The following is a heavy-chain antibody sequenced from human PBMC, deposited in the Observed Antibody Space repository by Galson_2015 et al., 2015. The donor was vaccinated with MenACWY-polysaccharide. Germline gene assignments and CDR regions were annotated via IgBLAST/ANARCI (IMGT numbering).Heavy chain of an antibody. Sequence: SLRLSCAASGFTFSSYGMHWVRQAPGKGLEWVAVISYDGSNKYYADSVKGRFTISRDNSKNTLYLQMNSLRAEDTAVYYCAKERAQWAGYYYYGMDVWGQGTTVTVSS. V-gene: IGHV3-30*18. CDR1: GFTFSSYG. D-gene: IGHD1-26*01. CDR2: ISYDGSNK. CDR3: AKERAQWAGYYYYGMDV. J-gene: IGHJ6*02.